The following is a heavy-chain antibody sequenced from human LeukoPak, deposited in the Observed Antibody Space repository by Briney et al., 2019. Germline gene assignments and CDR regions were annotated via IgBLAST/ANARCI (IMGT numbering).Heavy chain of an antibody. Sequence: TGGSLRLSCAASGFTFDDYAMHWVRQAPGKGLEWVSLISWDGGSTYYADSVKGRFTISRDNSKNSLYLQMNSLRAEDTALYYCAKDKYYYDSSGYIDYWGQGTLVTVSS. CDR2: ISWDGGST. J-gene: IGHJ4*02. D-gene: IGHD3-22*01. CDR1: GFTFDDYA. CDR3: AKDKYYYDSSGYIDY. V-gene: IGHV3-43D*03.